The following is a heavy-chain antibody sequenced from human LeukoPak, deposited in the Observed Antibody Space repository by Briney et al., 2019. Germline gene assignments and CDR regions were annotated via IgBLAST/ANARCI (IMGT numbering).Heavy chain of an antibody. Sequence: ASVKVSCKASGHTFTSYGISWVRQAPGQGLEWMGWISAYNGNTNYAQKLQGRVTMTTDTSTSTAYMELRSLRSDDTAVYYCVRDLKRSRARWENLGFDPWGQGTLVTVSS. J-gene: IGHJ5*02. CDR2: ISAYNGNT. CDR1: GHTFTSYG. D-gene: IGHD1-26*01. CDR3: VRDLKRSRARWENLGFDP. V-gene: IGHV1-18*01.